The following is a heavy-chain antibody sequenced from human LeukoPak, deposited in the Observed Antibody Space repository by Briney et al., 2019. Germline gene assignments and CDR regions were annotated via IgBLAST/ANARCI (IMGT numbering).Heavy chain of an antibody. CDR2: IKQDGSEK. D-gene: IGHD2-2*01. CDR1: GFTFSSYS. J-gene: IGHJ4*02. V-gene: IGHV3-7*05. Sequence: PGGSLRLSCAASGFTFSSYSMSWVRQAPGKGLEWVANIKQDGSEKYYVDSVKGRFTISRDNAKNSLYLQMNSLRAEDTAVYYCARYALVPYYFDYWGQGTLVTVSS. CDR3: ARYALVPYYFDY.